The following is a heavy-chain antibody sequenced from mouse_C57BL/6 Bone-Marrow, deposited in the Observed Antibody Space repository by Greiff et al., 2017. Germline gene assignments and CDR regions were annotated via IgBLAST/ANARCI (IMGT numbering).Heavy chain of an antibody. J-gene: IGHJ2*01. V-gene: IGHV1-69*01. CDR2: IDPSDSYP. CDR1: GYTFTSYW. Sequence: QVQLQQPGAELVMPGASVKLSCKASGYTFTSYWMHWVKQRPGQGLEWIGEIDPSDSYPNSNQKFKGKSTLTVDKSSSSAYMQLSSLTSEDSAVYYCERSMGYGRALYYFDYWGQGTTLTVSS. CDR3: ERSMGYGRALYYFDY. D-gene: IGHD1-1*01.